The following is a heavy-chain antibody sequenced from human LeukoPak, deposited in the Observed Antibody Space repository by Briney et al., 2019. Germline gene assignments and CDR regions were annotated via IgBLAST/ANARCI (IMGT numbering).Heavy chain of an antibody. V-gene: IGHV3-53*01. D-gene: IGHD5-18*01. J-gene: IGHJ4*02. CDR1: GFTVSSNY. CDR2: IYSGGST. CDR3: ARELSGVTGYTYGRGIDY. Sequence: GGSLRLSCGASGFTVSSNYLRWVRQAPGKGLEWVAVIYSGGSTYYADSVQGGCTISSDNSKNTLYLQMNSLRAEDTAVYYCARELSGVTGYTYGRGIDYWGQGTLVTVSS.